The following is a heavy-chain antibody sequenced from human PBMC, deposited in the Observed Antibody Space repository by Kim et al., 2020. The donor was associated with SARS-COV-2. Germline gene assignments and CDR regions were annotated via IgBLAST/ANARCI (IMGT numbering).Heavy chain of an antibody. D-gene: IGHD6-19*01. V-gene: IGHV3-23*01. CDR2: ISGSGGST. J-gene: IGHJ6*02. CDR3: AKGWIGVAGTPYRMDV. Sequence: GGSLRLSCAASGFTFSSYAMSWVRQAPGKGLEWVSGISGSGGSTYYADSVKGRFTISRDNSKNTLYLQMNSLRAEDTAVYYCAKGWIGVAGTPYRMDVWGQGTTVTVSS. CDR1: GFTFSSYA.